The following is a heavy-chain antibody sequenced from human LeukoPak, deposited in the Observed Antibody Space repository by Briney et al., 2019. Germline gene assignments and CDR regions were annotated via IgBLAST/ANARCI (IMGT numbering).Heavy chain of an antibody. CDR3: ARDSGYDFFDY. V-gene: IGHV4-30-2*01. J-gene: IGHJ4*02. Sequence: PSETLSLTCTVSGGSISSGGYSWSWIRQPPGKGLEWIGYIYHSGSTYYNPSLKSRVTISVDRSKNQFSLKLSSVTAADTAVYYCARDSGYDFFDYWGQGTLVTVSS. D-gene: IGHD5-12*01. CDR1: GGSISSGGYS. CDR2: IYHSGST.